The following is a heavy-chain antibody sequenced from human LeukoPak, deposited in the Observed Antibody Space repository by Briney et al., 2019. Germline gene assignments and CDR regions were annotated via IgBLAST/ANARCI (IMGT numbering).Heavy chain of an antibody. D-gene: IGHD3-16*01. CDR1: GGSFSGYY. V-gene: IGHV4-34*01. Sequence: PSETLSLTCAVYGGSFSGYYWSWIRQPPGKGLEWIGEINHSGSTNYNPSLKSRVTISVDTSKNQFSLKLSSVTAADTAVYYCARGRGPSLVDYWGQGTLVTVSS. CDR2: INHSGST. J-gene: IGHJ4*02. CDR3: ARGRGPSLVDY.